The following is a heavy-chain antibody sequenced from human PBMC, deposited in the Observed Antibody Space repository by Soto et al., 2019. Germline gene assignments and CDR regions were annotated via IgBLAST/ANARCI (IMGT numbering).Heavy chain of an antibody. J-gene: IGHJ6*02. CDR2: IYYSGST. V-gene: IGHV4-31*03. D-gene: IGHD4-17*01. CDR1: GGSISSGGYY. CDR3: AMTTVTHYYYYYGMDV. Sequence: PSETLSLSSTVSGGSISSGGYYWSWIRQHPGKGLEWIGYIYYSGSTYYNPSLKSRVTISVDTSKSQFSLKLSSVTAADTAVYYCAMTTVTHYYYYYGMDVWGQGTTVTVSS.